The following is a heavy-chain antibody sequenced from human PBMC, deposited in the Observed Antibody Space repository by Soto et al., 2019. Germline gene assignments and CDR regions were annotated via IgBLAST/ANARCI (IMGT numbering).Heavy chain of an antibody. CDR1: GDSVSSSNAA. D-gene: IGHD6-19*01. Sequence: PSQTLSLTCAISGDSVSSSNAAWNWIRPSPSRGLEWMGRTYYKSKWRNDYAESVRSRISINPDTSKNQFSLQLNSVTPEDSAVYYCAKQAAQQWSAFDVWGQGTMVTVSS. CDR2: TYYKSKWRN. V-gene: IGHV6-1*01. J-gene: IGHJ3*01. CDR3: AKQAAQQWSAFDV.